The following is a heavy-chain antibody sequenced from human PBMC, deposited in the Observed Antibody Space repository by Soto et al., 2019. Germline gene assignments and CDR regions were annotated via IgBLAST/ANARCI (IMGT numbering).Heavy chain of an antibody. CDR3: ASKNDYGGNAAYYYYGMDV. V-gene: IGHV5-10-1*01. CDR2: IDPRDSYT. D-gene: IGHD4-17*01. CDR1: GYSFTSYW. Sequence: EVQLVQSGAEVKKPGESLRISCKGSGYSFTSYWISWVRQMPGKGLEWMGRIDPRDSYTNYSPSFQGHGTISADKSISTAYLQWSSLKASDTAMYYCASKNDYGGNAAYYYYGMDVWGQGTTVTVSS. J-gene: IGHJ6*02.